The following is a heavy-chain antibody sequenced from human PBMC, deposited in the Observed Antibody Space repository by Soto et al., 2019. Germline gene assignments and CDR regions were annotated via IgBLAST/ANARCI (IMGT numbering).Heavy chain of an antibody. CDR1: GYPFSKYG. Sequence: QLQLVQSGAEVERPGASVRVSCKAYGYPFSKYGISWIRQPPGQGLKGMGWIKPDNGDTNYPQKFQGRVTMTTATSSNTAYMELRSLRSDDTAVYYCATSYDSGFDPWGQGTLVSVSS. CDR2: IKPDNGDT. D-gene: IGHD5-12*01. J-gene: IGHJ5*02. CDR3: ATSYDSGFDP. V-gene: IGHV1-18*04.